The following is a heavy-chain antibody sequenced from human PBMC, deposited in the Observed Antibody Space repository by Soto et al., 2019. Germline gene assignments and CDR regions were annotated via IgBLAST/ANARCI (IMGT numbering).Heavy chain of an antibody. CDR1: GGSISGHY. V-gene: IGHV4-59*11. Sequence: QVQLQESGPGLVKPSETLSLTCTVSGGSISGHYWTWIRQPPGKGLEWIAYIYYRGSTHYNPSIKSRLTISVDTSKNQFSLKLISVTAADTAVYYCARHANLVRGGGDVFDVWGQGAVVTVSS. CDR2: IYYRGST. CDR3: ARHANLVRGGGDVFDV. J-gene: IGHJ3*01. D-gene: IGHD3-10*01.